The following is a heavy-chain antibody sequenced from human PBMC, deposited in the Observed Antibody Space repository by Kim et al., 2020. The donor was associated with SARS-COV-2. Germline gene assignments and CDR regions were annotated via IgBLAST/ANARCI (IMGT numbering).Heavy chain of an antibody. CDR1: GFTFSSYG. J-gene: IGHJ1*01. Sequence: GGSLRLSCAASGFTFSSYGMHWVRQAPGKGLEWVAVISYDGSNKYYADSVKGRFTISRDNSKNTLYLQMNSLRAEDTAVYYCAKTKYSSSWGQSAEYFQHWGQGTPVTVSS. V-gene: IGHV3-30*18. CDR3: AKTKYSSSWGQSAEYFQH. CDR2: ISYDGSNK. D-gene: IGHD6-13*01.